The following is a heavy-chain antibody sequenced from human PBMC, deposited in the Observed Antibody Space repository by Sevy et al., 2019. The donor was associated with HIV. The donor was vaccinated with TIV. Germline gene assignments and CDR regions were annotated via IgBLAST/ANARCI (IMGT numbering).Heavy chain of an antibody. D-gene: IGHD2-15*01. CDR3: ARFGSYRLAYYGMDV. V-gene: IGHV5-51*01. CDR1: GYIFSNYW. Sequence: GESLKISCKGTGYIFSNYWIGWVRQLPGKGLEWMGISYPGDSDTRYSPSFQGQVTISADKSINTAYLQWSSLRASDTAMYYCARFGSYRLAYYGMDVWGQGTTVTVSS. CDR2: SYPGDSDT. J-gene: IGHJ6*02.